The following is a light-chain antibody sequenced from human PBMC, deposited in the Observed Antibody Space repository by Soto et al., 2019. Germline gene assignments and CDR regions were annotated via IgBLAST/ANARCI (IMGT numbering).Light chain of an antibody. CDR2: EGS. Sequence: LTQPASVSGSPGQSITIPCTGISSDVGSYNLVSWYQQQPGKAPKLIIYEGSKRPSGISNRFSASKSGNTASLTISGLQAEDEADYYCCSYAGTATYVFGTGTKVTVL. J-gene: IGLJ1*01. CDR3: CSYAGTATYV. CDR1: SSDVGSYNL. V-gene: IGLV2-23*01.